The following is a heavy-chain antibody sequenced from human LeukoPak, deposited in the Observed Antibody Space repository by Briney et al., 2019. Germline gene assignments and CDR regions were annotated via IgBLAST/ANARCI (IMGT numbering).Heavy chain of an antibody. CDR1: GFTFSSYS. V-gene: IGHV3-21*01. CDR3: ARDFFIPRRGGD. CDR2: ISSSSSYI. D-gene: IGHD2-21*01. Sequence: PGGSLRLSCAASGFTFSSYSMNWVRQAPGKGLEWVSSISSSSSYIYYADSVKGRFTISRDNAKNSLYLQMNSLRAEDTAVYYCARDFFIPRRGGDWGQGTLVTVSS. J-gene: IGHJ4*02.